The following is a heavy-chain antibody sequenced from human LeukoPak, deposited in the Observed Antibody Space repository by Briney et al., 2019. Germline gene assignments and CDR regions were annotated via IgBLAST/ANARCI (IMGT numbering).Heavy chain of an antibody. CDR1: GFTFSNYT. J-gene: IGHJ6*02. CDR2: ISYDGSNK. CDR3: ARGAYYYYGMDV. Sequence: GGSLRLSCAASGFTFSNYTMYWVRQAPGKGLEWVAVISYDGSNKYYADSVKGRFTISRDNSKNTLYLQMNSLRAEDTAVYYCARGAYYYYGMDVWGQGTTVTVSS. V-gene: IGHV3-30*04.